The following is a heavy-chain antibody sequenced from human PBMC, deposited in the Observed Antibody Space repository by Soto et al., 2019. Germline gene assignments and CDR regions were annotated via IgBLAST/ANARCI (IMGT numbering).Heavy chain of an antibody. V-gene: IGHV3-48*03. D-gene: IGHD2-8*01. J-gene: IGHJ4*02. CDR3: AKEGTIINNFDY. CDR2: ISSSGSTI. CDR1: GFTFDNYE. Sequence: GGSLRLSCEASGFTFDNYEMNWVRQAPGKGLEWVSYISSSGSTIFYADSVKGRFTISRDNAKKSLFLQMNSLRADDTAVYYCAKEGTIINNFDYWGQGTLVTVSS.